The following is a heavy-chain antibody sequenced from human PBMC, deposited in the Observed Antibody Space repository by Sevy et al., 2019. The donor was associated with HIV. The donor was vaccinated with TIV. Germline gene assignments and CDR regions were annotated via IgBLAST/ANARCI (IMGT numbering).Heavy chain of an antibody. Sequence: SETLSLTCTVSGGSITSLYWNWIRQPPGKGLEWIANINYNGHINYNPSFKSRVTLSLDTSKNPFSLWLSSVTAADTAMYYCAGENARGRGYSWGQGTLVTVSS. CDR2: INYNGHI. J-gene: IGHJ4*02. CDR1: GGSITSLY. D-gene: IGHD3-10*01. CDR3: AGENARGRGYS. V-gene: IGHV4-59*08.